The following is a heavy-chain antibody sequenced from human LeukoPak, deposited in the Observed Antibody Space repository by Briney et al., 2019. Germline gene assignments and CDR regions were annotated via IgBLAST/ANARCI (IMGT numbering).Heavy chain of an antibody. D-gene: IGHD3-22*01. V-gene: IGHV4-30-4*08. J-gene: IGHJ4*02. Sequence: SQTLSLTCTVSGGSISSGDYYWSWIRQPPGKGLEWIGYIYYSGSTYYNPSLKSRVTISVDTSKNQFSLKLSSVTAADTAVYYCASGSIYDSSGKFDYWGQGTLVTVSS. CDR3: ASGSIYDSSGKFDY. CDR2: IYYSGST. CDR1: GGSISSGDYY.